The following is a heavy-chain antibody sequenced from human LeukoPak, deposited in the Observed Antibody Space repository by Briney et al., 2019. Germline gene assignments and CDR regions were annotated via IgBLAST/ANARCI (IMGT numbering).Heavy chain of an antibody. CDR2: INHSGST. V-gene: IGHV4-34*01. CDR3: ARGQVTMVRGAHGTQGYYMDV. CDR1: GGSFSGYY. Sequence: SETLSLTCAVYGGSFSGYYWSWIRQSPGKGLEWIGEINHSGSTKYNPSLKSRVTISVDTSKNQFSLKLSSVTAADTAVYYCARGQVTMVRGAHGTQGYYMDVWGKGTTVTVSS. J-gene: IGHJ6*03. D-gene: IGHD3-10*01.